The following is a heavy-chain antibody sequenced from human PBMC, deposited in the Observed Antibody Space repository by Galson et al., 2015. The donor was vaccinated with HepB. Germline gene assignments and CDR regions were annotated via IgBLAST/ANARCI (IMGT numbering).Heavy chain of an antibody. V-gene: IGHV3-43*01. J-gene: IGHJ5*02. CDR3: AKGSQVIVVEEGGFDP. CDR1: GFTFDDYT. Sequence: SLRLSCAASGFTFDDYTMHWVRQAPGKGLEWVSLISWDGGSTYYADSVKGRFTISRDNSKNSLYLQMNSLRTEDTALYYCAKGSQVIVVEEGGFDPWGQGTLVTVSS. CDR2: ISWDGGST. D-gene: IGHD2-15*01.